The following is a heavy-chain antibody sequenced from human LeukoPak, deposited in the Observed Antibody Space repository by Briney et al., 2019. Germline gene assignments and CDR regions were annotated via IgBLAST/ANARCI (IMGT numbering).Heavy chain of an antibody. D-gene: IGHD6-25*01. CDR3: ARDLDKAAKYYFDN. Sequence: PGRSLSLSCAASGFTLSNYAMHWVRQAPGRGLEWVAVKSPDGRDKHFTDSVKGRYTISRDNSGNTLYLQMSSLRGEDTAVYYCARDLDKAAKYYFDNWGQGTLVTVSS. J-gene: IGHJ4*02. CDR2: KSPDGRDK. V-gene: IGHV3-30*03. CDR1: GFTLSNYA.